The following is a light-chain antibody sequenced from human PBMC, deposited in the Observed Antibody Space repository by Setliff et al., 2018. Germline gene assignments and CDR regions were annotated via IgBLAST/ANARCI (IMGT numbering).Light chain of an antibody. CDR2: DNN. J-gene: IGLJ2*01. CDR1: SSNIGNNY. Sequence: QSVLTQPPSVSAAPGQKVTISCSGSSSNIGNNYVSWYQQLPGTAPKLLIYDNNKRPSGIPDRFSGSKSGTSATLGITGPQTGDEADYYCGTWDSSLSAVVVGGGTK. CDR3: GTWDSSLSAVV. V-gene: IGLV1-51*01.